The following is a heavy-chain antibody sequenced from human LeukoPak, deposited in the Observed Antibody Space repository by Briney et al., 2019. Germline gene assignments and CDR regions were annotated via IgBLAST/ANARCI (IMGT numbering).Heavy chain of an antibody. V-gene: IGHV3-21*01. CDR2: ISTSGSYI. CDR3: AREYESDY. CDR1: GFTFSRYN. Sequence: RGSLRLSCAASGFTFSRYNMNWVRQAPGKGLEWVSSISTSGSYIYYADSVKGRFTISRDNAKNSLYLQMNSLRAEDTAVYYCAREYESDYWGQGTLVTVSS. D-gene: IGHD3-3*01. J-gene: IGHJ4*02.